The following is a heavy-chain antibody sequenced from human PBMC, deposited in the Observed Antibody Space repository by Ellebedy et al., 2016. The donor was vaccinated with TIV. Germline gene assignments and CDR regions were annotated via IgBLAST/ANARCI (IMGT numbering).Heavy chain of an antibody. V-gene: IGHV1-8*01. Sequence: ASVKVSCXASGYTFTSYDINWVRQAIGQGLEWMGWMNPNSGNTGYAQKFQGRVTMTRNTSISTAYMELSSLRSEDTAVYYCAREGSYSYGYSYWGQGTLVTVSS. J-gene: IGHJ4*02. CDR1: GYTFTSYD. CDR3: AREGSYSYGYSY. CDR2: MNPNSGNT. D-gene: IGHD5-18*01.